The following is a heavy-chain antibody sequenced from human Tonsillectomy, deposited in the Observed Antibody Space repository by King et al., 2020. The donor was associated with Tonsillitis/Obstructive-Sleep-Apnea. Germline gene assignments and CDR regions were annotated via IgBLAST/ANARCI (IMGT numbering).Heavy chain of an antibody. CDR3: AREERMITFGGVIVQNAFDI. Sequence: VQLQQWGAGLLKPSETLSLTCAVYGGSFSGYYWSWIRQPPGKGLEWIGEINHSGSTNNNPSLKSRVSISVDTAKNQFSLKLHSVTAADTAVYYCAREERMITFGGVIVQNAFDIWGQGTMVTVSS. CDR2: INHSGST. CDR1: GGSFSGYY. J-gene: IGHJ3*02. D-gene: IGHD3-16*02. V-gene: IGHV4-34*01.